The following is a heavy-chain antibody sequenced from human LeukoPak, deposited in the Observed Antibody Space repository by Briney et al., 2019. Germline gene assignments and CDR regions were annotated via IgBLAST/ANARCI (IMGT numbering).Heavy chain of an antibody. CDR3: AKVPSYTVFSYYGMDV. D-gene: IGHD3-16*02. Sequence: GGSLRLSCAGSGFTFSSDALSWVRQAPGHGLEWFSGITASGGSTYYTDSVKGRFTISRDNSKNTLYLQMNSLRVEDTALYFCAKVPSYTVFSYYGMDVWGQGTTVTVSS. CDR1: GFTFSSDA. J-gene: IGHJ6*02. V-gene: IGHV3-23*01. CDR2: ITASGGST.